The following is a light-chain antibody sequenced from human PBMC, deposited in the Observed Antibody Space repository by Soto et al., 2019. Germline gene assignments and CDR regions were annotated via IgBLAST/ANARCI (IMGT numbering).Light chain of an antibody. Sequence: DIQLTQSPSFLSASVGDRVTITCRASQGIRSYLAWYQQKPGKAPKLLIYAASTLQSGVPSRFSGSGSGTGFTLTTSGLQPEDCATYYCQQLNSYPLTFGGGTKVDI. J-gene: IGKJ4*01. CDR2: AAS. CDR1: QGIRSY. CDR3: QQLNSYPLT. V-gene: IGKV1-9*01.